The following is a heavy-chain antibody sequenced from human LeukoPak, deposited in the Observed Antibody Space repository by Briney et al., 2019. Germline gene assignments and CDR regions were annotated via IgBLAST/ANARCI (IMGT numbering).Heavy chain of an antibody. D-gene: IGHD6-13*01. V-gene: IGHV3-23*01. J-gene: IGHJ4*02. CDR1: GFSFSSYS. Sequence: PGGSLRLSCAASGFSFSSYSMTWVRQAPGKGLEWVSVVTGSGDSTSYADSVKGRFTISRDNSHNTVYLQMNSLRVDDTAVYYCADHKGSSWYSNYWGQGTLVTVSS. CDR3: ADHKGSSWYSNY. CDR2: VTGSGDST.